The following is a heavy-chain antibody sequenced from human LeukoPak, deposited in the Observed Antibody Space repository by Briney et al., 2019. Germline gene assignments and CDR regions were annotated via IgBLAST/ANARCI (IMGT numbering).Heavy chain of an antibody. Sequence: SETLSLTCAVYGGSFSGYYWSWIRQPPGKGLEWVGEINHSGSTNYNPSLKSRVTISVDTSKNQFSLKLSSVTAADTAVYYCASLPYCSSTSCPDYWGQGTLVTVSS. V-gene: IGHV4-34*01. CDR3: ASLPYCSSTSCPDY. CDR2: INHSGST. CDR1: GGSFSGYY. J-gene: IGHJ4*02. D-gene: IGHD2-2*01.